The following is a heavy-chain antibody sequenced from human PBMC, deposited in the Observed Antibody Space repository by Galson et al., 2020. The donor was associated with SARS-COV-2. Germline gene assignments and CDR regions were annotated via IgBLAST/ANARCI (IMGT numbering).Heavy chain of an antibody. J-gene: IGHJ4*02. V-gene: IGHV5-51*01. CDR3: ARGVYYDSSGSYYFDF. Sequence: GESLKISCTGSGYSFSSYCIGWVRQIPGKGLEWMGTINTGNTYISYTPSFQGQVTISADKSNNTAYLQRSSLKASDTAMYYCARGVYYDSSGSYYFDFWGQGTLVTVAS. D-gene: IGHD3-22*01. CDR1: GYSFSSYC. CDR2: INTGNTYI.